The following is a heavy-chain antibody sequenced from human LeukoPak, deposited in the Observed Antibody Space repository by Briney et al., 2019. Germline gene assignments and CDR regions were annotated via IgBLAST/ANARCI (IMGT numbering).Heavy chain of an antibody. D-gene: IGHD6-13*01. V-gene: IGHV4-30-2*01. CDR2: IYHSGST. Sequence: SETLSLTFTVSGGSISSGGYYWSWIRQPPGKGLEWIGYIYHSGSTYYNPSLKSRVTISVDRSKNQFSLKLSSVTAADTAVYYCARSPMGQQLVYYFDYWGQGTLVTVSS. CDR1: GGSISSGGYY. J-gene: IGHJ4*02. CDR3: ARSPMGQQLVYYFDY.